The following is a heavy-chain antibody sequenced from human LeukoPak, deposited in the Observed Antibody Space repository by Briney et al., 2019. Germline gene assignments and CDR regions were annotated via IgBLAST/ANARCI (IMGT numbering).Heavy chain of an antibody. D-gene: IGHD3-16*01. V-gene: IGHV3-74*01. J-gene: IGHJ4*02. CDR1: GFSFSSFW. CDR2: LNEDGGIT. CDR3: TRDIGGRSAY. Sequence: PGGSLRLSCEASGFSFSSFWMHWVRQAPGEGLVWVSRLNEDGGITNYADFAKGRFTISRDNARNTLYLQMNSLSADDTAVYHCTRDIGGRSAYWGQGTLVTVSS.